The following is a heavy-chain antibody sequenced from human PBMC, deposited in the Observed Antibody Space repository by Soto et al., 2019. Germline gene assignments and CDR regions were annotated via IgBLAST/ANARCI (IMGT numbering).Heavy chain of an antibody. Sequence: ASVKVSCKVSGYTLTELSMHWVRQAPGKGLEWMGGFDPEDGETIYAQKFQGRVTMTEDTSTDTAYMELSSLRSEDTAVYYCATTGVSGSYSYYYYYYGMDVWGQGTSVTVSS. V-gene: IGHV1-24*01. CDR1: GYTLTELS. J-gene: IGHJ6*02. CDR3: ATTGVSGSYSYYYYYYGMDV. CDR2: FDPEDGET. D-gene: IGHD3-10*01.